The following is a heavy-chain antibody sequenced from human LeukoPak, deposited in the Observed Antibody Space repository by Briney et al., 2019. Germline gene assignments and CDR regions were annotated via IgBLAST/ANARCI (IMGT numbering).Heavy chain of an antibody. V-gene: IGHV4-39*07. CDR2: IYYSGSS. CDR1: GGSISSSSSY. Sequence: PSETLSLTCSVSGGSISSSSSYWGWIRQPPGKGLEWIGSIYYSGSSFDNPALKSRVTISVDTSKNQFSLKLSSVTAADTAVYYCARDCGSKDYSNLRPRYYYYYMDVWGKGTTVTVSS. D-gene: IGHD4-11*01. J-gene: IGHJ6*03. CDR3: ARDCGSKDYSNLRPRYYYYYMDV.